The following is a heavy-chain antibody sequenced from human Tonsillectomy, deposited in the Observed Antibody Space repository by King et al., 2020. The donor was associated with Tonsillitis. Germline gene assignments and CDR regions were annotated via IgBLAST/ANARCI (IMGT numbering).Heavy chain of an antibody. CDR1: GGSISSSSYY. V-gene: IGHV4-39*01. CDR3: ARHDRQPPLFDY. Sequence: QLQESGPGLVKPSETLSLTCTVSGGSISSSSYYWGWIRQPPGKRLEGIGSIYYSGSTYYNPSLKSRVTISVDTSKNQSSLKLSSVTAADTAVYYCARHDRQPPLFDYWGQGTLVTVSS. CDR2: IYYSGST. D-gene: IGHD1-1*01. J-gene: IGHJ4*02.